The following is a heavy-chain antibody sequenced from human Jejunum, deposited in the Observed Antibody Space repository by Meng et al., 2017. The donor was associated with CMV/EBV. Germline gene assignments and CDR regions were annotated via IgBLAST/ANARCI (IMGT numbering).Heavy chain of an antibody. CDR2: IYYTGST. J-gene: IGHJ6*02. V-gene: IGHV4-59*11. D-gene: IGHD2-15*01. CDR3: ARQGDNNYYYTMDV. CDR1: DTLSLHY. Sequence: TVSDTLSLHYWSWIRQSPGKGLEWIGYIYYTGSTNYNPSLKSRVTISVDTSKNQFSLKLSSVTAADTAVYYCARQGDNNYYYTMDVWGQGTTVTVSS.